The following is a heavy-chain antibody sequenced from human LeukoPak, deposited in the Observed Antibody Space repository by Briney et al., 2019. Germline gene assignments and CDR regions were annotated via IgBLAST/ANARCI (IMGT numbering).Heavy chain of an antibody. CDR1: GGSFSGSY. CDR3: ARVEQQLVLS. Sequence: PSETLSLTCAVHGGSFSGSYWNWIRQPPGKGLEWIGEINHSGITNYNPSLKSRVTISVDTSKNKFSLKVRSVTAADSAVYYCARVEQQLVLSWGQGTLVTVSS. D-gene: IGHD6-13*01. J-gene: IGHJ5*02. CDR2: INHSGIT. V-gene: IGHV4-34*01.